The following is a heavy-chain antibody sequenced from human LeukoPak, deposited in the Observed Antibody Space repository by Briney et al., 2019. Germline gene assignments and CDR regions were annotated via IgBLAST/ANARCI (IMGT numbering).Heavy chain of an antibody. J-gene: IGHJ4*02. CDR3: AKVGTGDLFRALDY. Sequence: GGSLRLSCAASGFTVSNNFLSWVRQAPGKGLEWVSVIYSGGSTYYADSVKGRFTISRDNSKNTLYLQMNSLRAEDTAVYYCAKVGTGDLFRALDYWGQGTLVTVSS. CDR2: IYSGGST. V-gene: IGHV3-53*01. CDR1: GFTVSNNF. D-gene: IGHD1-14*01.